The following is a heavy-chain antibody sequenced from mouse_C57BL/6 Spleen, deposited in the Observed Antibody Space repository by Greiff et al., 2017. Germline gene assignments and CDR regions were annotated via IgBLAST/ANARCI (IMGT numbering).Heavy chain of an antibody. Sequence: QVHVKQPGAELVKPGASVKVSCKASGYTFTSYWMHWVKQRPGQGLEWIGRIHPSDSDTNYNQKFKGKATLTVDKSSSTAYMQLSSLTSEDSAVYYCAIWGTTVVATGYFDVWGTGTTVTVSS. V-gene: IGHV1-74*01. CDR2: IHPSDSDT. J-gene: IGHJ1*03. D-gene: IGHD1-1*01. CDR1: GYTFTSYW. CDR3: AIWGTTVVATGYFDV.